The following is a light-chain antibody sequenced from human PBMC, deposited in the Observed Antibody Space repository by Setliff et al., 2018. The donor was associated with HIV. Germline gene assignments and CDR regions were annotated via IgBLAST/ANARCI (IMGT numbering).Light chain of an antibody. Sequence: QSALAQPATVSASPGQSITISCTGTSSDVGGYNYVSWYQQHPGKAPKLMIYEVSNRPSGVSNRFSGSKSGNTASLTISGLQAEDEADYYCNSYTSSIPYVFGTWTKVTVL. CDR3: NSYTSSIPYV. V-gene: IGLV2-14*01. CDR1: SSDVGGYNY. CDR2: EVS. J-gene: IGLJ1*01.